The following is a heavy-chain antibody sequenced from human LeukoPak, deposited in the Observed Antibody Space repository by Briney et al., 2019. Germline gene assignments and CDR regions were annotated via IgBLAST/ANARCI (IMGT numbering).Heavy chain of an antibody. CDR1: GFTFSSYA. V-gene: IGHV3-30*04. CDR2: ISYDGSNK. J-gene: IGHJ6*02. CDR3: ARDLVVVVAAKGGMDV. D-gene: IGHD2-15*01. Sequence: GGSLRLSCAASGFTFSSYAMHWVRQAPGKGLEWVAVISYDGSNKYYAVSVKGRFTISRDNSKNTLYLQMNSLRAEDTAVYYCARDLVVVVAAKGGMDVWGQGTTVTVSS.